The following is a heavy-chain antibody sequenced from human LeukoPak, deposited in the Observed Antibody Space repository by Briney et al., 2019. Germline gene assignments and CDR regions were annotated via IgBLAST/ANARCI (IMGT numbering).Heavy chain of an antibody. V-gene: IGHV3-30*18. CDR2: ISYDGSNK. CDR3: AKDGYSSGWAFDY. J-gene: IGHJ4*02. D-gene: IGHD6-19*01. Sequence: AVISYDGSNKYYADSVKGRFTISRDNSKNTLYLQMNSLRAEDTAVYYCAKDGYSSGWAFDYWGQGTLVTVSS.